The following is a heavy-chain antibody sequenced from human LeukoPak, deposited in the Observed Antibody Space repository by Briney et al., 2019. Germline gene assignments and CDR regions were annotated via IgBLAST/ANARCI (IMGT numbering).Heavy chain of an antibody. CDR1: GFTFSSYW. J-gene: IGHJ5*02. CDR3: AREPAVAFSGNWFDP. CDR2: IKQDGSEK. V-gene: IGHV3-7*03. D-gene: IGHD6-19*01. Sequence: GGSLRLSCAASGFTFSSYWMSWVRQAPGKGLEWVANIKQDGSEKYYVDSVKGRFTISRDNAKNSLYLQMNSLRAEDTAVYYCAREPAVAFSGNWFDPWGQGTLVTVSS.